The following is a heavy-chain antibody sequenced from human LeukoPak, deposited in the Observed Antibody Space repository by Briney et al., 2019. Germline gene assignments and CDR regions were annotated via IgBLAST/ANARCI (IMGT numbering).Heavy chain of an antibody. Sequence: SETLSLTCKVSGGDVNRYWWSWIRQTPGKGLEWIGYCYDSGTTNYNPSLNNRVTISIDASNNQLSLKLSSVTAADTAIYYCARTRSGWYSFVDYWGQGALATVSS. V-gene: IGHV4-59*02. D-gene: IGHD6-19*01. CDR2: CYDSGTT. J-gene: IGHJ4*02. CDR3: ARTRSGWYSFVDY. CDR1: GGDVNRYW.